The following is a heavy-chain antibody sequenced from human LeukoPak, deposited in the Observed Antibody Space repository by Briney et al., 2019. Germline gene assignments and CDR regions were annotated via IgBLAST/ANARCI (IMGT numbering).Heavy chain of an antibody. D-gene: IGHD1-1*01. CDR3: ATWRTAKTGFDY. CDR1: GGSISSYY. Sequence: SETLSLTCTVSGGSISSYYWSWIRQPPGKGLEWIGYIYYSGSTNYNPSLKSRVIISVDTSKNQFSLRLSSVTAADTALYYCATWRTAKTGFDYWGQGTLVTVSS. J-gene: IGHJ4*02. V-gene: IGHV4-59*01. CDR2: IYYSGST.